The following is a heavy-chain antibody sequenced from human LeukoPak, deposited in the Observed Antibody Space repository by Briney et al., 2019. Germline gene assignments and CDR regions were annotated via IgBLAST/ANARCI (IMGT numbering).Heavy chain of an antibody. J-gene: IGHJ4*02. CDR1: EYIFTNYY. Sequence: ASVKVSCKASEYIFTNYYIHWVRQAPGQGLEWMGWINPNTGGAKYAQHFQGRVTMTRDTSISTAYMDLSGLKSDDTATYYCARVGSHYYFDSWGQGTLVTVSS. CDR2: INPNTGGA. CDR3: ARVGSHYYFDS. D-gene: IGHD3-10*01. V-gene: IGHV1-2*02.